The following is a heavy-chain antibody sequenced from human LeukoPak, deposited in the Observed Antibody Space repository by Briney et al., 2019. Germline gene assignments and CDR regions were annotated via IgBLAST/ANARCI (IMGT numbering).Heavy chain of an antibody. Sequence: SETLFLTCTVSGGSISSSSYYWGWIRQPPGKGLEWIGSIFHSGSTYSNPSLKSRVTMSVDTSKNQFSLKVSSVTAADTAVYYCARVGSQQQQWLGRPFFYWGQGTLVTVSS. CDR2: IFHSGST. CDR1: GGSISSSSYY. V-gene: IGHV4-39*07. J-gene: IGHJ4*02. D-gene: IGHD6-19*01. CDR3: ARVGSQQQQWLGRPFFY.